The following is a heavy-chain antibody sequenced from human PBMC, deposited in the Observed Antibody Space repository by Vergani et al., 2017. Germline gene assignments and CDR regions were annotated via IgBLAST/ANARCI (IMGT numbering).Heavy chain of an antibody. V-gene: IGHV4-61*02. CDR3: ARGVDCSSTSCYYYMDV. CDR1: GGSISSGSYY. D-gene: IGHD2-2*01. CDR2: IYTSGST. J-gene: IGHJ6*03. Sequence: QVQLQESGPGLVKPSQTLSLTCTVSGGSISSGSYYWSWIRQPAGKGLEWIGRIYTSGSTNYNPSLKSRVTISVDTSKNQFSLKLSSVTAADTAVYYCARGVDCSSTSCYYYMDVWGKGTTVTVSS.